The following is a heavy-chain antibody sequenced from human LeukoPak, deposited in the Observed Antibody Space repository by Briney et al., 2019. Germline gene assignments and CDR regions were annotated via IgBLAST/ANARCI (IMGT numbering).Heavy chain of an antibody. V-gene: IGHV1-18*01. J-gene: IGHJ3*02. Sequence: ASVKVSCKASGYTFTSYGISWVRQAPGQGLEWMGWISAYNGNTNYAQKLQGRVTMTTDTSTSTAYMELRSLRSDDTAAYYCARGYRLTRQPNDAFDIWGQGTMVTVSS. D-gene: IGHD5-18*01. CDR1: GYTFTSYG. CDR2: ISAYNGNT. CDR3: ARGYRLTRQPNDAFDI.